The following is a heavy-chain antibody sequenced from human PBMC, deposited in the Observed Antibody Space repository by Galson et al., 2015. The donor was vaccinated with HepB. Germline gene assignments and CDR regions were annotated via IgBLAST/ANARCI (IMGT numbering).Heavy chain of an antibody. CDR3: ARGDSRRFLECLERKPYGMDV. D-gene: IGHD3-3*01. V-gene: IGHV3-21*01. CDR2: IGSSCSYI. CDR1: GFTFSSYS. J-gene: IGHJ6*02. Sequence: SLRLSCAASGFTFSSYSMNWVRQAPGKGLEWVSSIGSSCSYIYYADSVKGRFTISRDNAKNSLYLQMNSLRADDTAVYYCARGDSRRFLECLERKPYGMDVWGQGTTVTVSS.